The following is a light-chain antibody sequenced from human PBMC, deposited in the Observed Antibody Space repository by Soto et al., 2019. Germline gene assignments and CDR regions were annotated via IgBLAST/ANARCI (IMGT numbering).Light chain of an antibody. J-gene: IGKJ1*01. CDR1: QSVLYSSNNKNY. CDR2: WAS. CDR3: QQYYNTPWT. Sequence: DIVMTQSPDSLAVSLGERATINCKSSQSVLYSSNNKNYLAWYQQKPGRPPKLVIYWASTRESGVPDRFSGSGSGTDFTLTISSLQAEDVPVYYCQQYYNTPWTFGQGTKVEIK. V-gene: IGKV4-1*01.